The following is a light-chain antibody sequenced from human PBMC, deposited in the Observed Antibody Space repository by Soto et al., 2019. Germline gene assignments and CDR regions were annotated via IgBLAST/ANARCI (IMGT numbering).Light chain of an antibody. CDR1: QDISNY. CDR3: QQYKSWRT. V-gene: IGKV1-33*01. Sequence: DIQMTQSPSSLSASVGDRVTITCQASQDISNYLNWYQQKPGKAPKLLIYDASNLETGVPSRFSGSGSGTEFTLTISGLQSEDFGVYYCQQYKSWRTFGQGTNVEIK. J-gene: IGKJ1*01. CDR2: DAS.